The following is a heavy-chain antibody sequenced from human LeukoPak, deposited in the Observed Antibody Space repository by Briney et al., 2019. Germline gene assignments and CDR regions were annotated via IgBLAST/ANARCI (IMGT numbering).Heavy chain of an antibody. Sequence: SETLSLTCTVSGGSISSYYWSWIRQPPGKGLEWIGYIYYSGSTNYNPSLKSRVTISVDTSKNQFSLKLSSVTAADTAVYYCARVSIGIGYSYDGYDYWGQGTLVTVSS. D-gene: IGHD5-18*01. CDR2: IYYSGST. V-gene: IGHV4-59*01. CDR3: ARVSIGIGYSYDGYDY. J-gene: IGHJ4*02. CDR1: GGSISSYY.